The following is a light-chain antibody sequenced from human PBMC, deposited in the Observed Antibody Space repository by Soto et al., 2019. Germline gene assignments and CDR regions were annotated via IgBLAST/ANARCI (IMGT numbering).Light chain of an antibody. Sequence: EVVMTQSPATLSVSPGERATLSCRASETVATNLAWYQQKPGQAPRLLISGASTRAAGISDRFRGSGSGTEFTLTISSLRSEESAIYFCQQYFEWPPMTFGQGPKVEI. CDR2: GAS. V-gene: IGKV3-15*01. J-gene: IGKJ1*01. CDR3: QQYFEWPPMT. CDR1: ETVATN.